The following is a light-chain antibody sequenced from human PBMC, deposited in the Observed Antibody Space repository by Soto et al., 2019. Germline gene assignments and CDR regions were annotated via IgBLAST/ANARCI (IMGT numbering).Light chain of an antibody. CDR2: GAS. Sequence: EIVLTQSPGTLSLSPGERATLFCRASQSVATSQLAWYQQKPGQAPRLLIGASSRATGVPDRFIASGSGTDFTLTISSLQSEDSATYYCQQYRSWPRTFGQGSRVEI. CDR1: QSVATSQ. J-gene: IGKJ1*01. V-gene: IGKV3-20*01. CDR3: QQYRSWPRT.